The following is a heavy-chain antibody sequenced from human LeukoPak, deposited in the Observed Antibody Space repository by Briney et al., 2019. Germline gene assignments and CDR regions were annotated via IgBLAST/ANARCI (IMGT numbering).Heavy chain of an antibody. J-gene: IGHJ4*02. Sequence: GGSLRLSCAASGFTFSSYAMHWVRQAPGKGLEWVAVISYDGSNKYYADSVKGRLTISRDNSKNTLYLQMNSLRAEDTAVYYCARDDLAYCGGDCYSWTDYWGQGTLVTVSS. D-gene: IGHD2-21*02. V-gene: IGHV3-30*01. CDR1: GFTFSSYA. CDR2: ISYDGSNK. CDR3: ARDDLAYCGGDCYSWTDY.